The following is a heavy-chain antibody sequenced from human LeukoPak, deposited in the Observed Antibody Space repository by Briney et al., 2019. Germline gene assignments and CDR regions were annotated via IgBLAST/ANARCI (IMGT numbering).Heavy chain of an antibody. J-gene: IGHJ4*02. V-gene: IGHV1-3*01. CDR1: GYTFTSYA. CDR3: AREERGYSYGYYQY. CDR2: INAGNGNT. Sequence: ASVKVSCKASGYTFTSYAMHWVRQAPGQRLEWMGWINAGNGNTKYSQKLQGRVTMTTDTSTSTAYMELRSLRSDDTAVYYCAREERGYSYGYYQYWGQGTLVTVSS. D-gene: IGHD5-18*01.